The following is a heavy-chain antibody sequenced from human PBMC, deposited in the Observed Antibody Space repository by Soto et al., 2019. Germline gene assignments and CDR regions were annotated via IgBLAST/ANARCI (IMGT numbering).Heavy chain of an antibody. V-gene: IGHV4-30-4*01. D-gene: IGHD2-2*01. CDR2: IYYSGST. Sequence: QVQLQESGPGLVKPSQTLSLTCTVSGGSISSGDYYWSWIRQPPGKGLEWIGYIYYSGSTYYNPSLKSRVTISVDTSKNQFSLKLSSVTAADTAVYYCARVFGVVGLGYCSSTSCHSLGPKYYYGMDVWGQGTTVTVSS. J-gene: IGHJ6*02. CDR3: ARVFGVVGLGYCSSTSCHSLGPKYYYGMDV. CDR1: GGSISSGDYY.